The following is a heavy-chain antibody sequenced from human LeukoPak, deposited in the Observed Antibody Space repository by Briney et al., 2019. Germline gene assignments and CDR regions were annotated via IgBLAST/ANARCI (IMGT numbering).Heavy chain of an antibody. D-gene: IGHD2-21*01. Sequence: SETLSLTCTVSGGSISSGGYYWSWIRQHPGKGLEWIGYIYYSGSTYYNPSLKSRVTISVDTSKNQFSLKLSSVTAADTAVYYCARDRCGGDCYDYWGQGTLVTVSS. CDR3: ARDRCGGDCYDY. CDR2: IYYSGST. CDR1: GGSISSGGYY. V-gene: IGHV4-31*03. J-gene: IGHJ4*02.